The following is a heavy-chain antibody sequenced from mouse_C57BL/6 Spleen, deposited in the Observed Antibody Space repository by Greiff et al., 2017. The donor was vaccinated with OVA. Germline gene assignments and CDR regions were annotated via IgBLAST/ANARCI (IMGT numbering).Heavy chain of an antibody. CDR3: ARGGDSSGRGFAY. CDR1: GYAFSSYW. J-gene: IGHJ3*01. D-gene: IGHD3-3*01. Sequence: QVQLKESGAELVKPGASVKISCKASGYAFSSYWMNWVKQRPGKGLEWIGQIYPGDGDTNYNGKFKGKATLTADKSSSTANMQLSSLTSEDSAVYFCARGGDSSGRGFAYWGQGTLVTVSA. CDR2: IYPGDGDT. V-gene: IGHV1-80*01.